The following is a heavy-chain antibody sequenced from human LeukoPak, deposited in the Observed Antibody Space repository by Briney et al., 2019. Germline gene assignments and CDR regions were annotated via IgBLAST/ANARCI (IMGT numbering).Heavy chain of an antibody. V-gene: IGHV4-39*07. CDR2: IYYSGST. J-gene: IGHJ4*02. D-gene: IGHD6-6*01. CDR1: GGSISSSSYY. CDR3: ARPAARPDYFDY. Sequence: SETLSLTCTVSGGSISSSSYYWGWIRQPPGKGLEWIGSIYYSGSTYYNPSLKSRVTISVDTSKNQFSLKLSSVTAADTAVYYCARPAARPDYFDYWGQGTLVTVSS.